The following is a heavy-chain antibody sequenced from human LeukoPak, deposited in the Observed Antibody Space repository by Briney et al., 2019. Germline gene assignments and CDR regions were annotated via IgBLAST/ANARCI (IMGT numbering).Heavy chain of an antibody. CDR2: IYYSGST. V-gene: IGHV4-59*01. D-gene: IGHD3-3*01. CDR1: GGSISSYY. CDR3: ARAPIRFLEWDPYYYYMDV. J-gene: IGHJ6*03. Sequence: KPSETLSLTCTVSGGSISSYYWSWIRQPPGKGLEWIGYIYYSGSTNYNPSLKSRVTISVDTSKNQFSLKLSSVTAADTAVYYCARAPIRFLEWDPYYYYMDVWGKGTTVTVSS.